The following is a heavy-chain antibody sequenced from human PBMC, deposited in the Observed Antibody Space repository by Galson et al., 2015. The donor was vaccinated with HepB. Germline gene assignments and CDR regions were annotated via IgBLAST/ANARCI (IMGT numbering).Heavy chain of an antibody. Sequence: SLRLSCAASGFTFGSFAMSWVRQAPGKGLEWVSTIRDSGGATYYADSVKGRFTISRDNSKNTLYLQMNGLRAEDTAVYYCAKAAGTAAAGEYWGQGNLVTVSS. D-gene: IGHD6-13*01. J-gene: IGHJ4*02. V-gene: IGHV3-23*01. CDR2: IRDSGGAT. CDR1: GFTFGSFA. CDR3: AKAAGTAAAGEY.